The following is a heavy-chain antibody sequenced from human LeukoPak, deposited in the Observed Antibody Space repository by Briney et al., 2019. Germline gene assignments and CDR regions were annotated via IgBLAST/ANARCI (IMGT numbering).Heavy chain of an antibody. V-gene: IGHV1-2*02. CDR2: INTNSGGT. J-gene: IGHJ6*02. D-gene: IGHD3-9*01. CDR3: AADDCLRYFDWLLSDYGMDV. CDR1: GYTFTGYY. Sequence: GASVKVSFQASGYTFTGYYMHWVRQAPGPGLELMGWINTNSGGTNYSQKFQGRVTMTRDRSISKDYMELSGLISDDMAVYYCAADDCLRYFDWLLSDYGMDVWGQGTTVTVSS.